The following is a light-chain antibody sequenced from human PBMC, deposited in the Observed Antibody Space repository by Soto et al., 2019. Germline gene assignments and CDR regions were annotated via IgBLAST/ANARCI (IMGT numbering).Light chain of an antibody. J-gene: IGKJ1*01. Sequence: EIVLTHSPATLSFSPVEIATLSCIAINIVKTFLVWYQQRPGQAPRLLIYGSSTRATGIPARFSGSGSGTEFTLTIRSLQSEDFAVYYCQQYNNWPTWKCGQGNTGDIK. V-gene: IGKV3-15*01. CDR3: QQYNNWPTWK. CDR2: GSS. CDR1: NIVKTF.